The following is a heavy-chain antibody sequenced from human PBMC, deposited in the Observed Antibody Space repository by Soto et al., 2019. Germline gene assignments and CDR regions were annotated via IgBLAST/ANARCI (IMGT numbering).Heavy chain of an antibody. CDR2: IYYSGST. V-gene: IGHV4-61*01. CDR3: ARGERWLQFSANY. Sequence: QVQLQESGPGLVKPSETLSLTCTVSGGSVSSGSYYWSWIRQPPGKGLEWIGYIYYSGSTYYTPSLRGRLTISMDSSKNQLSLRLTSVTAADTAVYFCARGERWLQFSANYWGRGTLVTVSS. D-gene: IGHD1-26*01. J-gene: IGHJ4*02. CDR1: GGSVSSGSYY.